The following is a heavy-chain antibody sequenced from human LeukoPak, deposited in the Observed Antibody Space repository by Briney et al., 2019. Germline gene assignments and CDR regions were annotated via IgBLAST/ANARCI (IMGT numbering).Heavy chain of an antibody. CDR3: ARPGYSSYYYYMDV. Sequence: GGSLRLSCAASGFTFSSNSMNWVRQAPGKGLEWVSSISSSSSYIYYADSVKGRFTISRDNAKNSLYLQMNSLRAGDTAVYYCARPGYSSYYYYMDVWGKGTTVTVSS. CDR2: ISSSSSYI. CDR1: GFTFSSNS. V-gene: IGHV3-21*01. D-gene: IGHD5-18*01. J-gene: IGHJ6*03.